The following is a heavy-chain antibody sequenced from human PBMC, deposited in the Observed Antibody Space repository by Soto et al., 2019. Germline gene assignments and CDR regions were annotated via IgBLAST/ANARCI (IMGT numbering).Heavy chain of an antibody. J-gene: IGHJ4*02. CDR2: IIPIFGTA. Sequence: ASVKVSCKASGGTFSSYAISWVRQAPGQGLEWMGGIIPIFGTANYAQKFQGRVTITADESTSTAYMELSSLRSEDTAVYYCAREQQYARYYFDYWGQGTLVTVSS. V-gene: IGHV1-69*13. D-gene: IGHD6-13*01. CDR3: AREQQYARYYFDY. CDR1: GGTFSSYA.